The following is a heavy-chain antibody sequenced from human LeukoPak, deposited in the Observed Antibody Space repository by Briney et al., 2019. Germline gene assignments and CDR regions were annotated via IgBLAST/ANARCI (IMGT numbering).Heavy chain of an antibody. CDR2: FDPEDGET. Sequence: ASVKVSCKVSGYTLTELSMHWVRQAPGKGLEWMGGFDPEDGETIYAQKFQGRVTMTEDTSTDTAYMELSSLRSEDTAVYYCATALYYYDSSGYYLNWFDPWGRGTLVTVSS. J-gene: IGHJ5*02. D-gene: IGHD3-22*01. CDR1: GYTLTELS. CDR3: ATALYYYDSSGYYLNWFDP. V-gene: IGHV1-24*01.